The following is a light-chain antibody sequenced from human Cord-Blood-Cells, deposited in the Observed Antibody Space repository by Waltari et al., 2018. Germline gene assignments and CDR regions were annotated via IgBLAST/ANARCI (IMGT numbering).Light chain of an antibody. J-gene: IGKJ2*01. V-gene: IGKV1-33*01. CDR1: QDISNY. CDR3: QQYDNLPPYT. Sequence: DIQMTQSPSSLSASVADRVTITCQASQDISNYLNWYQQKPGKAPKLMIYDASNLETGVPSRFSGSGSGTDFTFTISSLQPEDIATYYCQQYDNLPPYTFGQGPSWRSN. CDR2: DAS.